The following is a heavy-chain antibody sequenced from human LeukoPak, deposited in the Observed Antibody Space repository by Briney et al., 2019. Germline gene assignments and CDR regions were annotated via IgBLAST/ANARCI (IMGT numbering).Heavy chain of an antibody. CDR2: ISPDGNKK. CDR3: ARDLAYSRLDY. V-gene: IGHV3-7*01. D-gene: IGHD5-18*01. Sequence: GGSLRLSCAVSGLTFSSSWMDWVRQAPGKGLEWVASISPDGNKKYSADSVKGRYTISRDNAENSLYLQMNSLRVEDTAFYYCARDLAYSRLDYWGQGMLVTVSS. CDR1: GLTFSSSW. J-gene: IGHJ4*02.